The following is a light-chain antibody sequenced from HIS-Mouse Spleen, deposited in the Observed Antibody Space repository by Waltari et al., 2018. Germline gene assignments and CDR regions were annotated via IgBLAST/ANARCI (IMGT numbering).Light chain of an antibody. V-gene: IGLV1-44*01. Sequence: QSVLTQPPSASGTPGQRVTISCSGSSSNIGINTVNWYQQLPGTAPQLLIYSNNQQPSGVPDRFSGCTSGTSASLASSALQSEEEADYYCAAWDDSLNGWVFGGGTKLTVL. CDR3: AAWDDSLNGWV. CDR2: SNN. CDR1: SSNIGINT. J-gene: IGLJ3*02.